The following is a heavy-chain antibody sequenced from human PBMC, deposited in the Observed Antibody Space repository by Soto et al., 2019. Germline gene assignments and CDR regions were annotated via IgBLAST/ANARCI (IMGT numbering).Heavy chain of an antibody. J-gene: IGHJ4*02. Sequence: EVQLLESGGGLVQPGGSLRLSCAASGFTFSNYAMSWVRQAPGKALEWVSSINIVGGATNYADSVRGRFTMSRDDSRNTVFLQMNSLRAEDTDVYYCTKNYYFDSWGQGTLVNVSS. V-gene: IGHV3-23*01. CDR1: GFTFSNYA. CDR3: TKNYYFDS. CDR2: INIVGGAT.